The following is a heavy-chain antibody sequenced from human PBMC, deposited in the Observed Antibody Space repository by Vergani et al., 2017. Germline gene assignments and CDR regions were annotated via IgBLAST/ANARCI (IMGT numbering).Heavy chain of an antibody. J-gene: IGHJ4*02. Sequence: QVQLVHSGPEMKKPGSSVKVSCKALGGTFSSDAINWVRQAPGQGLEWMGKIVVILGVPSYAQKFQGRLTLTADKSTNTASMELTSLTSEDTAVYYCAKGHHYLHFWGQGTLLTVSS. CDR2: IVVILGVP. CDR1: GGTFSSDA. CDR3: AKGHHYLHF. V-gene: IGHV1-69*04. D-gene: IGHD1-26*01.